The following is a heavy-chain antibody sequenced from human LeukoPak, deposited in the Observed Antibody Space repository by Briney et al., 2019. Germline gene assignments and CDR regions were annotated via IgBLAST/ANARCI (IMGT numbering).Heavy chain of an antibody. CDR1: GFTFSNAW. J-gene: IGHJ5*02. D-gene: IGHD3-10*01. Sequence: GGSLRLSCAASGFTFSNAWMSWIRQAPGKGLEWVGRIKSKTDGGTTDYAAPVKGRFTISRDDSKNTLYLQMNSLKTEDTAVYYCTPTYYYGSGANHWGQGTLVTVSS. CDR3: TPTYYYGSGANH. CDR2: IKSKTDGGTT. V-gene: IGHV3-15*01.